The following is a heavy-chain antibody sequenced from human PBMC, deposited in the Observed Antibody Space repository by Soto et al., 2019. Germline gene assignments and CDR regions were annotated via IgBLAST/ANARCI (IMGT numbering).Heavy chain of an antibody. Sequence: PGGSLRLSCTASGFTFGDYAMSWFRQAPGKGLEWVGFIRSKAYGGTTEYAASVEGRFTISRDDSKSIAYLQMNSLKTEDTAVYYCTRAEWLLFHYYYGMDVWGQGTTVTVSS. CDR1: GFTFGDYA. D-gene: IGHD3-3*01. CDR3: TRAEWLLFHYYYGMDV. CDR2: IRSKAYGGTT. V-gene: IGHV3-49*03. J-gene: IGHJ6*02.